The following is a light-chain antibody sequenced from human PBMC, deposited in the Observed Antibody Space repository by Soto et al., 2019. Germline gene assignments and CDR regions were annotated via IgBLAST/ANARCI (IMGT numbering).Light chain of an antibody. Sequence: QSVLTQPQSASGTPGQRVTISCSGSSSNIGSNTVNWYQQLPGTAPKLLIYSNNQRPSGVPDRFSGSKSGTSASLAISGLQSEDEADYYCAAWDDSLNGYVFGTGTKVTVL. CDR2: SNN. CDR3: AAWDDSLNGYV. CDR1: SSNIGSNT. V-gene: IGLV1-44*01. J-gene: IGLJ1*01.